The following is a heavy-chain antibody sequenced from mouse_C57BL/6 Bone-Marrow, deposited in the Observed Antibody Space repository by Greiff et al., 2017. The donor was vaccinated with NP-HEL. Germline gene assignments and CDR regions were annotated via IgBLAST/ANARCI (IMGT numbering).Heavy chain of an antibody. CDR3: ASPGNLLLQSAWFAY. D-gene: IGHD1-1*01. CDR2: IHPNSGST. V-gene: IGHV1-64*01. CDR1: GYTFTSYW. J-gene: IGHJ3*01. Sequence: QVQLKQPGAELVKPGASVKLSCKASGYTFTSYWMHWVKQRPGQGLEWIGMIHPNSGSTNYNEQFKSKATLTVDKSSSNAYMQLSSLTSEDSAVYYCASPGNLLLQSAWFAYWGQGTLVTVSA.